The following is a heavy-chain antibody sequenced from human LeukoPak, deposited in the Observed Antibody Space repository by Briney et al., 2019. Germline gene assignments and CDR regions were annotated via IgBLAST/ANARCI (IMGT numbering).Heavy chain of an antibody. CDR1: RASISYYY. V-gene: IGHV4-59*01. CDR2: IYYSGST. CDR3: ASAKQIDAFDI. J-gene: IGHJ3*02. Sequence: SETLSLTCTVSRASISYYYWSWIRQPPGKGLEWIGNIYYSGSTNYNPSLKSRLTISVDTSKNQFSLKLSSVTAADTAVYYCASAKQIDAFDIWGQGTMVTVSS.